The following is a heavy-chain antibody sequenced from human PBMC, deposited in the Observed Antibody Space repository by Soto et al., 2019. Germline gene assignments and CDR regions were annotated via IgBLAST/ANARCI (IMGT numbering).Heavy chain of an antibody. Sequence: EVQLLESGGGLVQPGGSLRLSCAASGFTFSSYAMSWVRQAPGKGLEWVSAISGSGGSTYYADSVKGRFTISRDNSKNTLYLRRNSLSAVDTAVYFCVNWELHLGELSCLTRGDAFDIWGQGRMVTVAS. CDR2: ISGSGGST. J-gene: IGHJ3*02. CDR3: VNWELHLGELSCLTRGDAFDI. CDR1: GFTFSSYA. V-gene: IGHV3-23*01. D-gene: IGHD3-16*02.